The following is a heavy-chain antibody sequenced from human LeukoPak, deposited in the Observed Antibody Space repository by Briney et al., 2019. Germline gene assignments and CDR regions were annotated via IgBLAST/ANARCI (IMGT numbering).Heavy chain of an antibody. V-gene: IGHV3-21*01. CDR1: GFTFSNYR. D-gene: IGHD2-2*01. J-gene: IGHJ4*02. CDR2: TMSSTTDI. Sequence: GGSLRLSCAASGFTFSNYRMNWVRQAPGKGLEWVSSTMSSTTDIYYADSVKGRFTISRDNAKNSLYLQMNSLRAEDTAVYYCASGSTSFHYWGQGTLVSVSS. CDR3: ASGSTSFHY.